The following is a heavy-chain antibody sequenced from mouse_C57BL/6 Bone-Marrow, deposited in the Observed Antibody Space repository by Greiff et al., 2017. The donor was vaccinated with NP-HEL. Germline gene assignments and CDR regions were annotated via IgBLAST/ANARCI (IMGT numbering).Heavy chain of an antibody. CDR1: GYTFTSYF. Sequence: VQLQQSGPELVRPGASVTLSCKAPGYTFTSYFMQWVIQRPGPGLEWIGEIFPGSGGTYYNDKFKGKATLTVDTTSSTAYMQLSSLTSEDSAVYYCARSLRHWYCEVWGTGTTVTVAS. J-gene: IGHJ1*03. CDR3: ARSLRHWYCEV. D-gene: IGHD1-2*01. V-gene: IGHV1-56*01. CDR2: IFPGSGGT.